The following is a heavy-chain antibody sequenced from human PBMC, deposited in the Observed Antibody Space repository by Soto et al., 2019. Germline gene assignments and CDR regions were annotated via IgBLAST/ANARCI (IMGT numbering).Heavy chain of an antibody. CDR3: ARDPYSSRPNWFDP. CDR1: GYTFTSYD. V-gene: IGHV1-8*01. D-gene: IGHD6-13*01. Sequence: ASVKVSCKASGYTFTSYDINWVRQATGQGLEWMGWMNPNSGNTGYAQKFQGRVTITRNTSISTAYMELSSLRSEDTAVYYCARDPYSSRPNWFDPWGQGTLVTVSS. J-gene: IGHJ5*02. CDR2: MNPNSGNT.